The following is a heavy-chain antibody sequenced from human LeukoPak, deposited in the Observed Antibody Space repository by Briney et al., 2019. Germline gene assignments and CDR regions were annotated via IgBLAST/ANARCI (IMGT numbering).Heavy chain of an antibody. J-gene: IGHJ4*02. CDR2: FDPEDGET. D-gene: IGHD3-22*01. Sequence: ASVKVSCKFSGYTLTELSMHWVRQAPGKGLGWMGGFDPEDGETIYAQKFQVRVTMTEDTSTDTAYMELSSLRSDDTAGYYCATVRALYDSSGYYSDYWGQGTLVPVSS. V-gene: IGHV1-24*01. CDR1: GYTLTELS. CDR3: ATVRALYDSSGYYSDY.